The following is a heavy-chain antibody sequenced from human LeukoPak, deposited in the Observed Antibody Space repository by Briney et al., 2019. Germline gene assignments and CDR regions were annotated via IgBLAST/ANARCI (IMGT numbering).Heavy chain of an antibody. V-gene: IGHV3-66*02. J-gene: IGHJ4*02. D-gene: IGHD2-2*02. Sequence: GGSLRLSCAASGFTVSSNYMSWVSQAPGKGLEWVSVIYSGGSTYYADSVKGRFTISRDNSKNTLYLQMNSLRAEDTAVYYCASTDATAIPSLHFDYWGQGTLVTVSS. CDR1: GFTVSSNY. CDR3: ASTDATAIPSLHFDY. CDR2: IYSGGST.